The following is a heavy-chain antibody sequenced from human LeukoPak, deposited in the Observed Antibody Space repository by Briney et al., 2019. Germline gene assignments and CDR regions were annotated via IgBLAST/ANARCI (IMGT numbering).Heavy chain of an antibody. J-gene: IGHJ6*02. V-gene: IGHV1-69*04. CDR3: ARDSPSSYSSSFAYYGMDV. CDR2: MIPILGIA. CDR1: GGTFSSYA. D-gene: IGHD6-13*01. Sequence: SVKVSCKASGGTFSSYAISWVRQAPGQGLEWMGRMIPILGIANYAQKFQGRVTITADKSTSTAYMELSSLRSEDTAVYYCARDSPSSYSSSFAYYGMDVWGQGTTVTVSS.